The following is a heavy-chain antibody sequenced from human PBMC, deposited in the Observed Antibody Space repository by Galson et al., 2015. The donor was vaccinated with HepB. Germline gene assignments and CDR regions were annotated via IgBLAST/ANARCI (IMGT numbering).Heavy chain of an antibody. CDR1: GFTFSSYA. Sequence: SLRLSCAASGFTFSSYAMHWVRQAPGKGLEWVAVISYDGSNKYYAESVKGRFTISRDNSKNTLYLQMNSLKAEDTAVYYCARYEQLIPPLAYYYGMDVWGQGTTVTVSS. D-gene: IGHD6-6*01. CDR2: ISYDGSNK. V-gene: IGHV3-30-3*01. J-gene: IGHJ6*02. CDR3: ARYEQLIPPLAYYYGMDV.